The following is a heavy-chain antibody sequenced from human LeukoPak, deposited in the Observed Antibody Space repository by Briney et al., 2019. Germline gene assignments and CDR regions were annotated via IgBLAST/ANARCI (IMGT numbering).Heavy chain of an antibody. CDR3: ARDRIWNDAGHDPFDI. D-gene: IGHD1-1*01. V-gene: IGHV4-4*07. J-gene: IGHJ3*02. CDR2: IYTSANT. Sequence: SETLSLTCNVSGASISSYYWSWIRQPAGKGLEWIGRIYTSANTNYSPSFKSRAAISIDRSKNQFSLNLPSVTAADTAVYYCARDRIWNDAGHDPFDIWGQGTMVTVSS. CDR1: GASISSYY.